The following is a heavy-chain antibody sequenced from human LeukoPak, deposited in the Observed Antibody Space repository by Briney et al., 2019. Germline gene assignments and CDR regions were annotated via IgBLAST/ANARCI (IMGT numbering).Heavy chain of an antibody. D-gene: IGHD2-2*01. Sequence: SVKVSCKASGGTFSSYAISWVRQAPGQGLEWMGGIIPIFGTANYAQKFQGRVTITADESTSTAYMELSSLRSEDTAVYYCARDSHWDPPDIVVVPATMHSGAFDIWGQGTMVTVSS. CDR2: IIPIFGTA. CDR1: GGTFSSYA. J-gene: IGHJ3*02. V-gene: IGHV1-69*13. CDR3: ARDSHWDPPDIVVVPATMHSGAFDI.